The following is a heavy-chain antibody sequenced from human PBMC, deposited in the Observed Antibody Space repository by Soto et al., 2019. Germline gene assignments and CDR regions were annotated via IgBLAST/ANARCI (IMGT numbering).Heavy chain of an antibody. Sequence: ASVKVSCKASGYTFTGYYMHWVRQAPGQGLGWMGWINPNSGGTNYAQKFQGRVTMTRDTSISTAYMELSRLRSDDTAVYYCARSLLWLFYFDYWGQGTLVTVSS. J-gene: IGHJ4*02. CDR2: INPNSGGT. D-gene: IGHD2-21*01. V-gene: IGHV1-2*02. CDR3: ARSLLWLFYFDY. CDR1: GYTFTGYY.